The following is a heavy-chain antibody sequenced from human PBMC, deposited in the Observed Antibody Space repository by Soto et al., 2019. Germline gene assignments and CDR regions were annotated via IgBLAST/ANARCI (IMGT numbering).Heavy chain of an antibody. CDR1: GFTFSSYA. V-gene: IGHV3-23*01. J-gene: IGHJ6*02. D-gene: IGHD4-4*01. CDR3: AKRVTPDGYYYYYYGMDV. Sequence: GGSLRLSCAASGFTFSSYAMSWVRQAPGKGLEWVSAISGSGGSTYYADSVKGRFTISRDNSKNTLYLQMNGLRAEETAVYYCAKRVTPDGYYYYYYGMDVWGQGTTVTVSS. CDR2: ISGSGGST.